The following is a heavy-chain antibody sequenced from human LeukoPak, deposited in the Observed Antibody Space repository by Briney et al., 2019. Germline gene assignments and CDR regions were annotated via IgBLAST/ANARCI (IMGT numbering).Heavy chain of an antibody. CDR1: GYTLTELS. CDR3: ATYGPLIVVVPAATHGHYYYGMDV. D-gene: IGHD2-2*01. Sequence: ASVKVSCKVSGYTLTELSMHWVRQAPGKGLEWMGGFDPEDGETIYAQKFQGRVTMTEDTSTDTAYMELSSLRSEDTAVYYCATYGPLIVVVPAATHGHYYYGMDVWGQGTTVTVSS. J-gene: IGHJ6*02. V-gene: IGHV1-24*01. CDR2: FDPEDGET.